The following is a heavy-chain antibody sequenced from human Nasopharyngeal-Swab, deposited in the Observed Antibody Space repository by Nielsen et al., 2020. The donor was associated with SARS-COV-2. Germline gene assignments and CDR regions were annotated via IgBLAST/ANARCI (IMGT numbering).Heavy chain of an antibody. CDR1: GGTFSSYA. CDR3: ARDHARIRPYSSSSFYYYYMDV. CDR2: IIPIFGTA. V-gene: IGHV1-69*13. J-gene: IGHJ6*03. D-gene: IGHD6-6*01. Sequence: SVKVSCKASGGTFSSYAISWVRQDPGQGLEWMGGIIPIFGTANYAQKFQGRVTITADESTSTAYMELSSLRSEDTAVYYCARDHARIRPYSSSSFYYYYMDVWGKGTTVTVSS.